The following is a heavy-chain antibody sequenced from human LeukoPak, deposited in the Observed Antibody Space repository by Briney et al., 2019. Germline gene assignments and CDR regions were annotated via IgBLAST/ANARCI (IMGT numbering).Heavy chain of an antibody. J-gene: IGHJ4*02. CDR2: INPNNGGT. Sequence: GASVKVSCKASGYTFTGYYMHWVRQAPGRGLEWMGWINPNNGGTNYAQKFQGRVTMTRDTSTNTAYMELSRLRSDDTAVYYCARDWSGGAAAVYYWGQGTLVTVSS. CDR1: GYTFTGYY. CDR3: ARDWSGGAAAVYY. V-gene: IGHV1-2*02. D-gene: IGHD6-13*01.